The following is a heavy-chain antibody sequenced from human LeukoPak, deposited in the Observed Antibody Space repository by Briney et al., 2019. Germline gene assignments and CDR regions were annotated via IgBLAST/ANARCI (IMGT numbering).Heavy chain of an antibody. D-gene: IGHD3-10*01. CDR3: VREGFGEGLRLSYAFDI. V-gene: IGHV4-38-2*02. CDR2: IHYSTTT. J-gene: IGHJ3*02. Sequence: SETLSLTCSVSGFSLSTGYFWGWIGQPPGRGRECMGIIHYSTTTYYNPALESRVTISVRASKNRLSLKLDSVTAADTAVYYCVREGFGEGLRLSYAFDIWGQGTVVTVSS. CDR1: GFSLSTGYF.